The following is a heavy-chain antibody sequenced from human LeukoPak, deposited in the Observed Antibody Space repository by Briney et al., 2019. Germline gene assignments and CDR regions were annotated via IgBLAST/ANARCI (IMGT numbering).Heavy chain of an antibody. J-gene: IGHJ3*01. Sequence: SETLSLTCAVYGGSFSGYYWSWIGHPPGKGLEGIGEINHSGSTNYNLSLKSRVTISVDTSKNQFSLKLSSVTAADTTVYYCARVRSYYYDSSGYYPDAFDVWGQGTVVTVSS. CDR2: INHSGST. CDR3: ARVRSYYYDSSGYYPDAFDV. D-gene: IGHD3-22*01. V-gene: IGHV4-34*01. CDR1: GGSFSGYY.